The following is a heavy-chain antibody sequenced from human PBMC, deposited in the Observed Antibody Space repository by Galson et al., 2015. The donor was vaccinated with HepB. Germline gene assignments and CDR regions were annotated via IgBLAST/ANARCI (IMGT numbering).Heavy chain of an antibody. CDR2: INPNSGGT. V-gene: IGHV1-2*02. CDR3: ARVPRSAVVTPGFDY. D-gene: IGHD4-23*01. J-gene: IGHJ4*02. CDR1: GYTFTGYY. Sequence: SVKVSCKASGYTFTGYYMHWVRQAPGQGLEWMGWINPNSGGTNYAQKFQGRVTMTRDTSISTAYMELSRLRSDDTAVYYCARVPRSAVVTPGFDYWGQGTLVTVSS.